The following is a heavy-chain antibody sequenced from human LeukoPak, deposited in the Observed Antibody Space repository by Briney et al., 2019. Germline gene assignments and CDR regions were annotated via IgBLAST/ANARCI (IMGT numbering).Heavy chain of an antibody. D-gene: IGHD5-18*01. V-gene: IGHV4-59*01. CDR2: IYYSGST. J-gene: IGHJ4*02. Sequence: SETLSLTCTVSGGSISSYYWSWIRQPPGKGLEWIGYIYYSGSTNYNPSLKSRVTISVDTSKNQFSLKLTSVTAADTAVYYCARAHSYGHYYFDYWGQGTLVTVSS. CDR3: ARAHSYGHYYFDY. CDR1: GGSISSYY.